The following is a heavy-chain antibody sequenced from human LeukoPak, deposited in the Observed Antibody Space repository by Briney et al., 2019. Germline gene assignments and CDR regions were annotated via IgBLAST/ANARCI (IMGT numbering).Heavy chain of an antibody. V-gene: IGHV1-69*05. D-gene: IGHD5-24*01. CDR2: IIPIFGTA. CDR3: ARGLVEMATIYAFDI. J-gene: IGHJ3*02. Sequence: GSSVNVSCKASGGTFSSYAISWVRQAPGQGLEWMGGIIPIFGTANYAQKFQGRVTITTDESTSTAYMELSSLRSEDTAVYYCARGLVEMATIYAFDIWGQGTMVTVSS. CDR1: GGTFSSYA.